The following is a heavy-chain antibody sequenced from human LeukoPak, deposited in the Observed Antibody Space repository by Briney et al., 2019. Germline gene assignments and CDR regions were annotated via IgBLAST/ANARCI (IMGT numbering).Heavy chain of an antibody. D-gene: IGHD3-16*01. CDR3: ARRGKGLGYYMDV. Sequence: ASVKVSCRASGYTFTSYDIKWVRQATGQELEWMGRMNPNSGNTDYAQKFQGRVTMTRNTSISTAYMELSSLTSEDTAMYYCARRGKGLGYYMDVWGKGTTVIISS. CDR1: GYTFTSYD. J-gene: IGHJ6*03. V-gene: IGHV1-8*01. CDR2: MNPNSGNT.